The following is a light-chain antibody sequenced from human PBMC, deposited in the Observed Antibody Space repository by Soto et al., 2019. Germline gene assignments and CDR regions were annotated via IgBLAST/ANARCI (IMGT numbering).Light chain of an antibody. CDR1: QSVSSSY. CDR3: QQYGSSPTWT. J-gene: IGKJ1*01. CDR2: GAS. Sequence: EIVLTPSPGTLSLSPGERATLSCRASQSVSSSYLVWYQQKPGQAPRLLIYGASSRATGIPDRFSGSGSGTDFTLTISRLEPEDSAVYYCQQYGSSPTWTFGQGTKVDIK. V-gene: IGKV3-20*01.